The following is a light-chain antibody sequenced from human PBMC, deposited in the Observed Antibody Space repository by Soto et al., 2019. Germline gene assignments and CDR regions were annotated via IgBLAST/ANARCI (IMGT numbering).Light chain of an antibody. V-gene: IGKV1-39*01. J-gene: IGKJ2*01. CDR1: QNIDYY. CDR3: LQSYSTPRT. Sequence: DIQMTQSPSSLSASVGDRVTITCRASQNIDYYLNWYQQKPGKAPKLLISAASSLRGGVPSRFSGSGSGTDFTLTISSLQPEDSAIYTCLQSYSTPRTFGQGARLEIK. CDR2: AAS.